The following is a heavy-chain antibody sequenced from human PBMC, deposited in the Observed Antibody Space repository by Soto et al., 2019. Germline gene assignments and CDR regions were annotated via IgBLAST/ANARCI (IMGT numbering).Heavy chain of an antibody. CDR3: ARGYDTALATIF. CDR1: GGSFSSYH. CDR2: INHLTTT. J-gene: IGHJ4*02. D-gene: IGHD5-18*01. V-gene: IGHV4-34*01. Sequence: PSETLSLTCAVYGGSFSSYHWSWIRQTPGKGLEWIGEINHLTTTNYNPSLKSRVIISLDTPKNQFSLKLSSVTAADTAVYYCARGYDTALATIFWGQGILVPVSS.